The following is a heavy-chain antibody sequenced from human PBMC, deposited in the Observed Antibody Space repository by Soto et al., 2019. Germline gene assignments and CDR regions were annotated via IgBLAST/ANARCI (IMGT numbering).Heavy chain of an antibody. V-gene: IGHV4-59*08. Sequence: QVQLQESGPGLVKPSETLSLTCTVSGGSISSYYWSWIRQPPGKGLEWIGYIYYSGRTNYNPSLKSRVPISVDTSKNQFSLKLSSVTAADTAVYYCSSHAFLYGDYPWGQGTLVTVSS. J-gene: IGHJ5*02. CDR1: GGSISSYY. CDR3: SSHAFLYGDYP. CDR2: IYYSGRT. D-gene: IGHD4-17*01.